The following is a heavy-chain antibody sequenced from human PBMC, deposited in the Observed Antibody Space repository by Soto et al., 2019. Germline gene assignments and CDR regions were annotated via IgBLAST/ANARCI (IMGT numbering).Heavy chain of an antibody. CDR3: ARDRSSSWYNGTFYFDS. CDR1: GGTFTTYD. D-gene: IGHD6-19*01. J-gene: IGHJ4*02. V-gene: IGHV1-69*06. Sequence: QVQLVQSGAEVRKPGSSVKVSCKASGGTFTTYDISWVRQSPGQGLEWLGGIIPLFDATKYAQKFQGRVTITADKYTGTDYMELRSLRSEDTAMYYCARDRSSSWYNGTFYFDSWGQGTLVTVSS. CDR2: IIPLFDAT.